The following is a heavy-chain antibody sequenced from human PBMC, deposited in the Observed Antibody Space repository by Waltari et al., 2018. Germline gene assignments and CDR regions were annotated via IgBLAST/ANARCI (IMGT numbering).Heavy chain of an antibody. CDR3: AREGEWEPFDY. D-gene: IGHD3-16*01. CDR2: INTDGHST. CDR1: GFTFSSHW. J-gene: IGHJ4*02. Sequence: EVQLLHPGGGLAQSGVSLRLSSAVSGFTFSSHWMHWVRQVPGKGPVWVSRINTDGHSTTYADSVKGRFIISRDNSKNTLYLHMSSLRAEDTAVYRCAREGEWEPFDYWGQGTLVTVSS. V-gene: IGHV3-74*01.